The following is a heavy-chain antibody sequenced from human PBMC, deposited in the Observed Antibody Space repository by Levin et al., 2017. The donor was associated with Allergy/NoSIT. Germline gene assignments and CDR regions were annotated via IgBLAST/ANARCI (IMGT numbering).Heavy chain of an antibody. CDR3: ARGRGLNY. D-gene: IGHD3-10*01. V-gene: IGHV4-34*01. Sequence: SETLSLTCAVYGGSFSGYYWSWNRQPPGKGLEWIGEINHSGSTNYNPSLKSRVTISVDTSKNQFSLKLSSVTAADTAVYYCARGRGLNYWGQGTLVTVSS. CDR1: GGSFSGYY. CDR2: INHSGST. J-gene: IGHJ4*02.